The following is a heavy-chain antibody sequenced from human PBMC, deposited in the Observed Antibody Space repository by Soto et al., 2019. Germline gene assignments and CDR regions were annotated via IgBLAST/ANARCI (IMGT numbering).Heavy chain of an antibody. CDR2: IYFSGST. V-gene: IGHV4-31*03. CDR3: ARGDWPTQMDV. CDR1: GGSISGGTYY. Sequence: QVQLQESGPGLVKPSQTLSLTCTVSGGSISGGTYYWSWIRQPPGPGLEWIGYIYFSGSTYYNPSLNSRVIISVDTSKNQFSLRLSSVTAADTAVYYCARGDWPTQMDVWGQGTTVTVSS. D-gene: IGHD2-21*01. J-gene: IGHJ6*02.